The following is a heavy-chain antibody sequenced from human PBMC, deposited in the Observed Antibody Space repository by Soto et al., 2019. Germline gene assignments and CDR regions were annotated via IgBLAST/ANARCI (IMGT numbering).Heavy chain of an antibody. V-gene: IGHV3-21*01. Sequence: LRLSCAASGFTFSSYSMNWVRQAPGKGLECVSSISSSSSYIYYADSVKGRFTISRDNAKNSLYLQMNSLRAEDTAVYYCASLGMYYDFWSGYYQFDYWGQGTLVTVSS. CDR3: ASLGMYYDFWSGYYQFDY. CDR1: GFTFSSYS. CDR2: ISSSSSYI. D-gene: IGHD3-3*01. J-gene: IGHJ4*02.